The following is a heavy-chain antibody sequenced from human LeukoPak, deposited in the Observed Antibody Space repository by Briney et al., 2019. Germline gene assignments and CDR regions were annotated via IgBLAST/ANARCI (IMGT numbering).Heavy chain of an antibody. D-gene: IGHD1-26*01. J-gene: IGHJ4*02. Sequence: PSETLSFTCTVSGGSISSSSVYWRWIRQPPGKGLEWIATISYSGSTTSYNPSLKSRVTISVDTSKNQFSLKLNSVTAADTAVYYCVRRTSGSYSDYWGQGTLVTVSS. V-gene: IGHV4-39*01. CDR1: GGSISSSSVY. CDR3: VRRTSGSYSDY. CDR2: ISYSGSTT.